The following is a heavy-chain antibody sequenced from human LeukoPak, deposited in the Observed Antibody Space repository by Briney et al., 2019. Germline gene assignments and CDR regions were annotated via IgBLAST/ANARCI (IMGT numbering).Heavy chain of an antibody. CDR1: GGSISSGDYY. CDR3: ARRCSSTSCFYGMDV. V-gene: IGHV4-30-4*01. Sequence: SQTLSLTCTVSGGSISSGDYYWSWIRQPPGKGLEWIGYIYYSGSTYYNPSLKSRVTISVDTSKNQFSLKLSSVTAADTAVYYCARRCSSTSCFYGMDVWGQGTTVTVSS. CDR2: IYYSGST. J-gene: IGHJ6*02. D-gene: IGHD2-2*01.